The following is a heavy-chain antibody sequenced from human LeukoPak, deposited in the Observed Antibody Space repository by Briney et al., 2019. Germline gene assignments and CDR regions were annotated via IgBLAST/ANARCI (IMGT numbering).Heavy chain of an antibody. D-gene: IGHD5-18*01. CDR1: GYTFTIYY. CDR3: ARGYGSGYSYGSVDY. Sequence: ASVKVSCKASGYTFTIYYMHWVRQAPGQGLEWMGIINPSGGSTSYAQKFQGRVTMTRDTSTSTVYMELSSLRSEDTAVYYCARGYGSGYSYGSVDYWGQGTLVTVSS. CDR2: INPSGGST. V-gene: IGHV1-46*01. J-gene: IGHJ4*02.